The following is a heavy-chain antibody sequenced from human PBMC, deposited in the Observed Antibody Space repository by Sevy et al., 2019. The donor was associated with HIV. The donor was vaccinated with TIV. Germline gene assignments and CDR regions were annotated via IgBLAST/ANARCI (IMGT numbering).Heavy chain of an antibody. CDR2: IWNDGSNK. V-gene: IGHV3-33*01. J-gene: IGHJ4*02. D-gene: IGHD6-19*01. CDR1: GFTFNTYG. CDR3: AREVRESAVAGTRLTWYFDY. Sequence: GGCLRLSCAASGFTFNTYGMHWVRQAPGKGLEWVAVIWNDGSNKYYADTVKGRFTISRDNSKNTLYLQMNSLRAEDTAVYYCAREVRESAVAGTRLTWYFDYWGQGTLVTVSS.